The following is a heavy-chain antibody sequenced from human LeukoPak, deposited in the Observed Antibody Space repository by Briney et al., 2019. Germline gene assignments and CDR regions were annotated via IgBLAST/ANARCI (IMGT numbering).Heavy chain of an antibody. CDR2: NYYSGST. V-gene: IGHV4-31*03. Sequence: SETLFLTCSVSGGSISSRNHYWGWIRQHPGKGLEWIGYNYYSGSTYYNPSLKSRVTISVDTSKNQFSLKLSSVTAADTAVYYCARTEVAAAGNQIFDYWGQGTLVTVSS. J-gene: IGHJ4*02. D-gene: IGHD6-13*01. CDR3: ARTEVAAAGNQIFDY. CDR1: GGSISSRNHY.